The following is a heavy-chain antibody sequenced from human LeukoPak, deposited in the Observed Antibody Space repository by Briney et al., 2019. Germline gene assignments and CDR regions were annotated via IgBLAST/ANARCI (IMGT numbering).Heavy chain of an antibody. CDR2: IYYSGST. J-gene: IGHJ4*02. Sequence: SETLSLTCTVSGGFISSYYWSWIRQPPGKGLEWIGYIYYSGSTNYNPSLKSRVTISVDTSKNQFSLKLSSVTAADTAVYYCARIAAAGLRFDYWGQGTLVTVSS. D-gene: IGHD6-13*01. CDR3: ARIAAAGLRFDY. V-gene: IGHV4-59*08. CDR1: GGFISSYY.